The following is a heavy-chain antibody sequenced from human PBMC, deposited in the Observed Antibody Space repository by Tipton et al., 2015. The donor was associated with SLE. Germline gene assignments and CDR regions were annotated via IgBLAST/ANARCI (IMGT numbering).Heavy chain of an antibody. CDR3: ARGRNTRVYYYYYGMDV. CDR1: GGSISSSSYY. CDR2: INHSGST. V-gene: IGHV4-39*07. J-gene: IGHJ6*02. D-gene: IGHD1-14*01. Sequence: TLSLTCTVSGGSISSSSYYWSWIRQPPGKGLEWIGEINHSGSTNYNPSLKSRVTISVDTSKNQFSLKLSSVTAADTAVYYCARGRNTRVYYYYYGMDVWGQGTTVTVSS.